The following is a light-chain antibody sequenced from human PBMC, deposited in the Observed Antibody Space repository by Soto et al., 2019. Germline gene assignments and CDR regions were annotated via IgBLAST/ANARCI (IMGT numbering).Light chain of an antibody. J-gene: IGKJ2*01. Sequence: DIQMTQSPSSLSASLGDRVTITCRASQSVNRYLNWYQQQPGRAPKVLIYAASSLQSGVPSRFSGNGSGTEFTLTITSLQPEDFATYFCQQTYRPSYTFPQGTSLEIK. V-gene: IGKV1-39*01. CDR2: AAS. CDR3: QQTYRPSYT. CDR1: QSVNRY.